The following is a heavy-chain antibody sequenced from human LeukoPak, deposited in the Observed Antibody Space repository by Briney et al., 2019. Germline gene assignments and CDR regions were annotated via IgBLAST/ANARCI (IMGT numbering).Heavy chain of an antibody. CDR1: GFTFSSYA. D-gene: IGHD3-22*01. V-gene: IGHV3-23*01. CDR2: ISPSSGT. J-gene: IGHJ4*02. Sequence: GGSLRLSCAASGFTFSSYAMRWVRQAPGKGLEWVSAISPSSGTFYADSVKGRFTISRDNSKNTLYLQMNSLRAEDTAVYCCARPQSSSGYYWPFDDWGQGTLVTVSS. CDR3: ARPQSSSGYYWPFDD.